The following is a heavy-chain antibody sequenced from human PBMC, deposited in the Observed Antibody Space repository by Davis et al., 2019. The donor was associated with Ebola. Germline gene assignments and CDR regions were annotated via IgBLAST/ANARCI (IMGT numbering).Heavy chain of an antibody. V-gene: IGHV4-30-4*01. D-gene: IGHD3-10*01. J-gene: IGHJ6*02. Sequence: MPSETLSLTCAVYGGSFSGYYWSWIRQPPGKGLEWIGYIYYSGSTYYNPSLKSRVTISVDTSKNQFSLKLSSVTAADTAVYYCARDRGITMVRGGYYYGMDVWGQGTTVTVSS. CDR2: IYYSGST. CDR3: ARDRGITMVRGGYYYGMDV. CDR1: GGSFSGYY.